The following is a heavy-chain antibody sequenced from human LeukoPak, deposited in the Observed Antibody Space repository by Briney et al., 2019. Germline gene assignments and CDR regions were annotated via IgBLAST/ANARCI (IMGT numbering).Heavy chain of an antibody. D-gene: IGHD2-2*01. CDR3: ARDRPFDQLPLSGYMDV. J-gene: IGHJ6*03. CDR1: GGTFSSYA. Sequence: SVKVSCKASGGTFSSYAISWVRQAPGQGLEWMGRIIPIFGTANYAQKFQGRVTITTDESTSTAYMELSSLRSEDTAVYYCARDRPFDQLPLSGYMDVWGKGTTVTVSS. CDR2: IIPIFGTA. V-gene: IGHV1-69*05.